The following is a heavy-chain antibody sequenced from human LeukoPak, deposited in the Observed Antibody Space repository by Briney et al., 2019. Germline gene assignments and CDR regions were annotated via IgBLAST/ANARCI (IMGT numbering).Heavy chain of an antibody. J-gene: IGHJ4*02. CDR1: GGSISSSSYY. V-gene: IGHV4-39*01. Sequence: SETLSLTCTVSGGSISSSSYYWGWIRQPPGKGLEWIGSLYYSGSTYYNPSLKSRVTISVDTSKNQFSLKLSSVTAADTAVYYCARAYGAALFSYWGQGTLVTVSS. CDR3: ARAYGAALFSY. D-gene: IGHD4-17*01. CDR2: LYYSGST.